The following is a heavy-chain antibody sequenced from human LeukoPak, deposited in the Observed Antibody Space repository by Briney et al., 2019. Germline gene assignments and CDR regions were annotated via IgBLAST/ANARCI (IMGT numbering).Heavy chain of an antibody. Sequence: GGSLRLSCAASGFTFARYGMHWVRQAPGKGLEWVAFIRYDGSNKYYADSVKGRFTISRDNSKNTLYLQMNSLRAEDTAVYYCAKDLRVRGVMTDYWGQGTLVTVSS. D-gene: IGHD3-10*01. J-gene: IGHJ4*02. CDR3: AKDLRVRGVMTDY. CDR2: IRYDGSNK. CDR1: GFTFARYG. V-gene: IGHV3-30*02.